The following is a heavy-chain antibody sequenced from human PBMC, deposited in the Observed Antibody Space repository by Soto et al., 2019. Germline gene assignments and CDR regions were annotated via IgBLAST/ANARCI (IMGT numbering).Heavy chain of an antibody. V-gene: IGHV1-69*13. Sequence: SVKVSCKAPGGTFSSYAISWVRQAPGQGLEWMGGIIPIFGTANYAQKFQGRVTITADESTSTAYMELSSLRSEDTAVYYCARTVVVAATPRGYYYYGMDVWGQGTTVTVSS. CDR1: GGTFSSYA. CDR3: ARTVVVAATPRGYYYYGMDV. J-gene: IGHJ6*02. D-gene: IGHD2-15*01. CDR2: IIPIFGTA.